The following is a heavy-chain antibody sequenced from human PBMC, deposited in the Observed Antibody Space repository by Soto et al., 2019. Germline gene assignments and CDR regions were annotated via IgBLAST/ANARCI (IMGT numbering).Heavy chain of an antibody. V-gene: IGHV1-69*06. CDR2: IIPIFGTA. J-gene: IGHJ6*02. CDR3: ARCVVEWELFQPQYYYGMDV. D-gene: IGHD1-26*01. CDR1: GGTFSSYA. Sequence: QVQLVQSGAEVKKPGSSVKVSCKASGGTFSSYAISWVRQAPGQGLEWMGGIIPIFGTANYAQKFQGRVTITADKSTSTAYMELSSLRSEDTAVYYCARCVVEWELFQPQYYYGMDVWGQGPTVTVSS.